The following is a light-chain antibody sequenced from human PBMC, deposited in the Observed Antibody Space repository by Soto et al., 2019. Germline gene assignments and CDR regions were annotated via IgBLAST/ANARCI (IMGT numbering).Light chain of an antibody. CDR1: QSISSY. J-gene: IGKJ3*01. CDR2: AAV. CDR3: LQLNTYPLS. Sequence: IQMTQSPASLSASVGDRVSITCRASQSISSYLNWYQQKPGKAPKLLIYAAVTLQSGVPSRFSGTGSGTEFTLTINSLQPEDFATYYCLQLNTYPLSFGAGTKVDIK. V-gene: IGKV1-39*01.